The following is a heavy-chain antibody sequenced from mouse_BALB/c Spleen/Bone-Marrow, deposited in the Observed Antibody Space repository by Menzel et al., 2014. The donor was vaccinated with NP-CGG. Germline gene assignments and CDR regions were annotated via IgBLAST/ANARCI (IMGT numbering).Heavy chain of an antibody. J-gene: IGHJ2*01. CDR3: SRHHRFAYYFDY. CDR1: GYTFTNSW. D-gene: IGHD3-1*01. V-gene: IGHV1S130*01. CDR2: IHPNSGNS. Sequence: QVQLQQSGSVLVRPGASVKLSCKASGYTFTNSWIHWAKQRPGHGPEWIGEIHPNSGNSNYNEIFKGKARLTVDSSSSTACVDLSSLTSEDSAVYYCSRHHRFAYYFDYWGQGTTLTVSS.